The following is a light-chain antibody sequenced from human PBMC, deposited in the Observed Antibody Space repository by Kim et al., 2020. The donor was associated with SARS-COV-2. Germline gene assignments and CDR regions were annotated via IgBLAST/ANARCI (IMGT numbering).Light chain of an antibody. J-gene: IGLJ2*01. CDR1: SLRTYY. V-gene: IGLV3-19*01. Sequence: VALGQTVRITCQGDSLRTYYATWYQHKPGQAPIVVIYGKNNRPSGIPDRFSGSSSGSTASLTITGTQAGDEADYYCNSRDSNDNVVFGGGTKLTVL. CDR3: NSRDSNDNVV. CDR2: GKN.